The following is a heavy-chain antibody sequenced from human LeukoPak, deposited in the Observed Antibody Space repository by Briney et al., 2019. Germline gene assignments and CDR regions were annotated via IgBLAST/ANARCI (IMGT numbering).Heavy chain of an antibody. D-gene: IGHD6-19*01. CDR1: GFTFSSYS. CDR2: ISSSSSYI. CDR3: AREIAVAGTRGDY. J-gene: IGHJ4*02. Sequence: PGGSLRLSCAASGFTFSSYSMNWVRPAPGKGLEWVSSISSSSSYIYYADSVKGRFTISRDNAKNSLYLQMNSLRAEDTAVYYCAREIAVAGTRGDYWGQGTLVTVSS. V-gene: IGHV3-21*01.